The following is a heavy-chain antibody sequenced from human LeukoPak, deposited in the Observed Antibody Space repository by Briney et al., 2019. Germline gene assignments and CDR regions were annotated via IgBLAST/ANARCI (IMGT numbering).Heavy chain of an antibody. J-gene: IGHJ4*02. CDR1: GFTFSSYG. D-gene: IGHD6-13*01. V-gene: IGHV3-23*01. CDR3: AKDLMYGAAVVGSYFDY. CDR2: ISGSGGST. Sequence: GGSLRLSCAASGFTFSSYGMSWVRQAPGKGLEWVSAISGSGGSTYYADSVKGRFTISRDNSKNTLYLQMSSLRAEDTAVYYCAKDLMYGAAVVGSYFDYWGQGTLVTVSS.